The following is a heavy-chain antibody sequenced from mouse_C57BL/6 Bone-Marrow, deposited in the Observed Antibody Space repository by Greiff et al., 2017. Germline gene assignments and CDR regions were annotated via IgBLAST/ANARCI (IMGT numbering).Heavy chain of an antibody. Sequence: QVQLQQPGAELVMPGASVKLSCKASGYTFTSYWMHWVKQRPGQGLEWIGEIDPSDSYTNYNQKFKGKSTLTVYKSSSTSYMQLSSLTSEDSSVYYCARFHYAYDGYYAMDYWGQGTSVTVSS. CDR1: GYTFTSYW. CDR2: IDPSDSYT. D-gene: IGHD2-2*01. CDR3: ARFHYAYDGYYAMDY. V-gene: IGHV1-69*01. J-gene: IGHJ4*01.